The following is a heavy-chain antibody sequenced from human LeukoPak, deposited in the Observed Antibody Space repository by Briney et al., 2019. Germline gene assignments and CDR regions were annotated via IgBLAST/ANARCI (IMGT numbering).Heavy chain of an antibody. Sequence: GGSLRLSCAASGFIFSDYYMSWIRQAPGKGLEWVSYISSSGSTIYYADSVKGRFSISRDNAKNSLYLQMNSLRAEDTAVYYCARDEYSSSWRKSVDYWGQGTLVTVSS. D-gene: IGHD6-13*01. CDR2: ISSSGSTI. V-gene: IGHV3-11*01. J-gene: IGHJ4*02. CDR3: ARDEYSSSWRKSVDY. CDR1: GFIFSDYY.